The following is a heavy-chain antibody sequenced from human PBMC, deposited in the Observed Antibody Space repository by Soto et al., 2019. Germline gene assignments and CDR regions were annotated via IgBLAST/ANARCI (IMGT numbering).Heavy chain of an antibody. J-gene: IGHJ4*02. CDR3: ARTFDTITYYFDY. CDR1: EFSFSSYA. CDR2: ISFDGNII. V-gene: IGHV3-30*16. D-gene: IGHD3-9*01. Sequence: GGSLRLSCAASEFSFSSYAMHWIRQAPGKGLEWVAVISFDGNIIQYADSVKGRFIISRDNSKNTLYLQMNSLRGEDTAVYYCARTFDTITYYFDYWGQGTLVTVS.